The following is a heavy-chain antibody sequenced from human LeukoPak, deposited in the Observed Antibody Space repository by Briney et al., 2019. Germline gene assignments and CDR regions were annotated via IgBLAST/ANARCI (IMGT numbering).Heavy chain of an antibody. CDR3: ARDPWSYYYMDV. V-gene: IGHV4-59*01. D-gene: IGHD2-8*01. Sequence: SETLSLTCTVSGGSISSYYWSRIRQPPGKGLEWIGYIYYSGSTNYNPSLKSRVTISVDTSKNQFSLKLSSVTAADTAVYYCARDPWSYYYMDVWGKGTTVTVSS. CDR1: GGSISSYY. J-gene: IGHJ6*03. CDR2: IYYSGST.